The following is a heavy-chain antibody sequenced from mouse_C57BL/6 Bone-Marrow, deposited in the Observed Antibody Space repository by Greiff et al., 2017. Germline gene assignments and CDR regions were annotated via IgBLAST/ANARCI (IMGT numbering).Heavy chain of an antibody. CDR3: ARKLRLDY. D-gene: IGHD2-4*01. Sequence: VQLQQSGPELVRPGVSVKISCKGSGYTFTDYAMHWVKQSHAKSLEWIGVISTYYGDASYNKKFKDKATLTVDNSSSTAYMQLSSLTSEDSAVYYCARKLRLDYWGQGTTLTVAS. J-gene: IGHJ2*01. V-gene: IGHV1-67*01. CDR1: GYTFTDYA. CDR2: ISTYYGDA.